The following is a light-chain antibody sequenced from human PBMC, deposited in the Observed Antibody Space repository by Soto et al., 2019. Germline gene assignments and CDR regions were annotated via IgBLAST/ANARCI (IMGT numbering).Light chain of an antibody. CDR3: QQYAGSPRT. CDR1: QTITTSQ. J-gene: IGKJ1*01. CDR2: GAS. V-gene: IGKV3-20*01. Sequence: EIVLTQSPGTLSLSPGERATLFCRASQTITTSQLAWYQQKPGQAPRVLIFGASNRATGIPDRFSGSGSGTGFTLTISPLEPEDFAIYYCQQYAGSPRTVGQGTTVEVK.